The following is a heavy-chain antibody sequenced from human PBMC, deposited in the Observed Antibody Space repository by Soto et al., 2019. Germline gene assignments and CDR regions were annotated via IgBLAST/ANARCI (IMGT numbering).Heavy chain of an antibody. J-gene: IGHJ4*02. D-gene: IGHD6-13*01. V-gene: IGHV4-4*07. CDR3: ARDLAAVPRAFDY. CDR1: GGSIRSYG. Sequence: SMTLCVTCSVSGGSIRSYGWTWIRQPAGKGLEWIGRIYTGTTDYNPSLKSRVTISVDTSKTQFSLNLRSVTAADTAVYYCARDLAAVPRAFDYWGRGTLVTVSS. CDR2: IYTGTT.